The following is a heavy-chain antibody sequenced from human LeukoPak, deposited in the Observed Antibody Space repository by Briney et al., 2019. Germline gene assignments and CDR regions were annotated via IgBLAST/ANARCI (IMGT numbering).Heavy chain of an antibody. V-gene: IGHV3-23*01. D-gene: IGHD3-10*01. CDR1: GFTFSSYA. CDR2: ISGNGGNT. CDR3: AKGAYYGSGSYPPGWFDP. Sequence: PGGSLRLSCAASGFTFSSYAMSWVRQAPGKGLEWVSAISGNGGNTYYADSVKGRFTISRDNSKNTLYLQVNSLRAEDTAVYYCAKGAYYGSGSYPPGWFDPWGQGTLVTVSS. J-gene: IGHJ5*02.